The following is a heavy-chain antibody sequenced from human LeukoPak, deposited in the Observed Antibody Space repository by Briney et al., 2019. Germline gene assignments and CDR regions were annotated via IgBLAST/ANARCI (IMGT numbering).Heavy chain of an antibody. V-gene: IGHV1-2*02. CDR1: GYTFTGYY. CDR2: INPNSGGT. J-gene: IGHJ4*02. Sequence: ASVKVSCKASGYTFTGYYMHWVRQAPGQGLEWMGWINPNSGGTNYAQKLQGRVTMTTDTSTSTAYMELRSLRSDDTAVYYCARECSSTSCYDYWGQGTLVTVSS. D-gene: IGHD2-2*01. CDR3: ARECSSTSCYDY.